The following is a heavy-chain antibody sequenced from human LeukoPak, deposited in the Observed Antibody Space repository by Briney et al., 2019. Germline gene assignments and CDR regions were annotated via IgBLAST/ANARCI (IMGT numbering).Heavy chain of an antibody. CDR3: ARRLSKFSGGSRGGFDI. J-gene: IGHJ3*02. Sequence: PSETLSLTCTVSGASISSSNDYWGWIRQPPGKGLEWIGSIFYSGSTYYNPSLKSRVTMSVDTSKNQLSLQLNSVTAADTAVYYCARRLSKFSGGSRGGFDIWGQGTMVTVSS. D-gene: IGHD1-26*01. V-gene: IGHV4-39*01. CDR1: GASISSSNDY. CDR2: IFYSGST.